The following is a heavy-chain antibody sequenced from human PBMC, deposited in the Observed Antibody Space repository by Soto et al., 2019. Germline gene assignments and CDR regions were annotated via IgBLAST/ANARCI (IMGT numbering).Heavy chain of an antibody. V-gene: IGHV4-59*01. CDR1: GACLSGDY. D-gene: IGHD2-8*02. J-gene: IGHJ4*02. CDR3: AKAGSDTGSSARVDY. CDR2: IYYSGAT. Sequence: PSETLSLTCNASGACLSGDYWSWIRQLPGKGLEWIGHIYYSGATDYNASFESRVIISVDTPKRHFPLKLTSVTPADTTVYYCAKAGSDTGSSARVDYWGEGSRATVAP.